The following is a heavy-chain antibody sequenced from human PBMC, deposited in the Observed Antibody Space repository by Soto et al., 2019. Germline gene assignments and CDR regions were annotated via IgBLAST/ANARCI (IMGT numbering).Heavy chain of an antibody. CDR1: GFTFSSYW. J-gene: IGHJ4*02. CDR2: IKQDGSEK. D-gene: IGHD3-22*01. Sequence: GGSLRLSCAASGFTFSSYWMSWVRQAPGKGLEWVANIKQDGSEKYYVDSVKGRFTISRDNAKNSLYLQMNSLRAQDTAVYYCARDVTYYDSSGYYDYWGQGTLVTVSS. CDR3: ARDVTYYDSSGYYDY. V-gene: IGHV3-7*05.